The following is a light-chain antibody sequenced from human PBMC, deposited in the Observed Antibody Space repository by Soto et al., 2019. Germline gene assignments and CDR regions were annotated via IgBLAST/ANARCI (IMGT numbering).Light chain of an antibody. V-gene: IGKV3-20*01. Sequence: IVLTQSPGTLSLSPGQRATLSCRASERISRDYLAWYQQRLGQAPRLLIYGASSGATGIPDRFSGSGSGTDFTLTISRLEPEDFAIYYCQQYYSTLSLTFGGGTKVEIK. CDR3: QQYYSTLSLT. CDR1: ERISRDY. CDR2: GAS. J-gene: IGKJ4*01.